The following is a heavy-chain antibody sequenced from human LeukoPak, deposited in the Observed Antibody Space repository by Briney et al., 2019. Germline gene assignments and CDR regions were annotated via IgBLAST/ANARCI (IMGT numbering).Heavy chain of an antibody. D-gene: IGHD2-2*01. J-gene: IGHJ4*02. CDR3: AKDAPVNIVVVPAANS. V-gene: IGHV3-23*01. CDR1: GFTFSTYA. Sequence: GGSLRLSCAASGFTFSTYAISWVRQAPGKGLEWVSAISGSGGSTYYADSVKGRFTISRDNSKNTLYLQMNSLRAEDTAVYYCAKDAPVNIVVVPAANSWGQGTLVTASS. CDR2: ISGSGGST.